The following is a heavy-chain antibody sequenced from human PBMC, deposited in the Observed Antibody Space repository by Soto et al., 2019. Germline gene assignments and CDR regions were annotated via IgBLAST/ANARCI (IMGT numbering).Heavy chain of an antibody. CDR2: ITNDGSAT. CDR1: GFTFRSFW. V-gene: IGHV3-74*01. J-gene: IGHJ2*01. Sequence: EVQLVESGGGLVQPGGSLRLSCAASGFTFRSFWMHGVRQAPGKGLMWVSRITNDGSATDYADSVRGRFTISRDNAENMLYLQLNNLRADDTAVYYCARDADPGYFDLWGRGTLVTVSS. CDR3: ARDADPGYFDL.